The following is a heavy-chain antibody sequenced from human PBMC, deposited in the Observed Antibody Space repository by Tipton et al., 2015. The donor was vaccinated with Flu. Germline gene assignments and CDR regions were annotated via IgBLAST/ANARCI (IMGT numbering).Heavy chain of an antibody. J-gene: IGHJ4*02. CDR2: IYYSGST. CDR1: GGSISSYY. CDR3: ARMTTALNFDY. Sequence: PSLTCTVSGGSISSYYWSWIRQPPGKGLEWIGYIYYSGSTNYNPSLKSRVTISVDTSKNQFSLKLSSVTAADTAVYYCARMTTALNFDYWGQGTLVTVSS. D-gene: IGHD4-11*01. V-gene: IGHV4-59*01.